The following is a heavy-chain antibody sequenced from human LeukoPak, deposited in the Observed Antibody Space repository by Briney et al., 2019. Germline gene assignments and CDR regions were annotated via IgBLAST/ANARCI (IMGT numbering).Heavy chain of an antibody. CDR1: GGSISSSSYY. D-gene: IGHD1-26*01. CDR2: IYYSGST. J-gene: IGHJ4*02. V-gene: IGHV4-39*01. Sequence: SETLSLTCTVSGGSISSSSYYWGWIRQPPGTGLEWIGSIYYSGSTYYNPSLKSRVTISVDTSKNQFSLKLSSVTAADTAVYYCARSSGSYFVFDYWGQGTLVTVSS. CDR3: ARSSGSYFVFDY.